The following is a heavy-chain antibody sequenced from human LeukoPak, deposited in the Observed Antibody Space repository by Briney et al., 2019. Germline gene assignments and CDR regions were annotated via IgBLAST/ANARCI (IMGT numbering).Heavy chain of an antibody. CDR3: ARESVAAAGTKAFDI. J-gene: IGHJ3*02. D-gene: IGHD6-13*01. CDR2: IFYSGST. Sequence: SATLSLTCTVSGASISTYYWSWIRQPPGRGLQWIGYIFYSGSTNCNPSLESRVTISLDTSKNQFSLKLTSVTAADTAVYYCARESVAAAGTKAFDIWGQGTMVTVSS. CDR1: GASISTYY. V-gene: IGHV4-59*01.